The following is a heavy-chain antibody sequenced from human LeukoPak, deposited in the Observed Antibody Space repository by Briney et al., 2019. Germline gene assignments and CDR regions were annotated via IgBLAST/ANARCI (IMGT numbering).Heavy chain of an antibody. Sequence: SVKVSCKASGGTFSSYAISWVRQAPGQGLEWMGGIIPIFGTANYAQKFQGRVTITTDESTTTAYMELSSLRSEVTDVYYCASCDGAYVLDYWGQGTLVTVSS. CDR2: IIPIFGTA. V-gene: IGHV1-69*05. J-gene: IGHJ4*02. D-gene: IGHD3-16*01. CDR1: GGTFSSYA. CDR3: ASCDGAYVLDY.